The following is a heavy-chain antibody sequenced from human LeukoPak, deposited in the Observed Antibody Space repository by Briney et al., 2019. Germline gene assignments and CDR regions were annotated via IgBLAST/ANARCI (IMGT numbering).Heavy chain of an antibody. CDR1: GFTFSNYA. Sequence: PGGSLRLSCVASGFTFSNYAMSWVRQAPGKGLEWVSGISGSGGTTYYGDSVKGRFTISRDNSKSTLFLQMNGLRSEDTAVYYCAKATGTGAFDIWGQGTTVTVSS. CDR2: ISGSGGTT. V-gene: IGHV3-23*01. CDR3: AKATGTGAFDI. D-gene: IGHD1-7*01. J-gene: IGHJ3*02.